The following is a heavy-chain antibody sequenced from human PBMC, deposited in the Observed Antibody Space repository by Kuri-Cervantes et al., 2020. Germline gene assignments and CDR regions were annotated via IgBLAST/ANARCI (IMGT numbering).Heavy chain of an antibody. D-gene: IGHD2-2*01. J-gene: IGHJ4*02. CDR3: ARDCSSTSCYQPY. Sequence: GGSLRLSCTVSGGSVSSGSYYWSWIRQPPGKGLEWVSYISSSGSNLYYADSVKGRFTISRDNTKNSLYLQMNGLRAEDTAVYYCARDCSSTSCYQPYWGQGTLVTVSS. CDR1: GGSVSSGSYY. V-gene: IGHV3-11*01. CDR2: ISSSGSNL.